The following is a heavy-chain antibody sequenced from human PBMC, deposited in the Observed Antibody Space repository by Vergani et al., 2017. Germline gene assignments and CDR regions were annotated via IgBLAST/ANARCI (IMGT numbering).Heavy chain of an antibody. Sequence: QLLESGGGLIQPGGSLRLSCAASGFTFNSYAMTWVRQAPGKGLEWVSGINNNGGSTYYADSVKGRFTISRDNSKNTQYLQMTDLRAEDTATYYCAKVCGSTSCPYGGWAFDVWGHGKMVTVSS. V-gene: IGHV3-23*01. CDR1: GFTFNSYA. J-gene: IGHJ3*01. CDR2: INNNGGST. CDR3: AKVCGSTSCPYGGWAFDV. D-gene: IGHD2-2*01.